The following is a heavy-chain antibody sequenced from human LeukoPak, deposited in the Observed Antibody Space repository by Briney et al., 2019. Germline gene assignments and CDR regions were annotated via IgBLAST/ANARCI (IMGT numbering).Heavy chain of an antibody. Sequence: GGSLRLSCAASEFSVGSNYMTWVRQAPGKGLEWVSLIYSGGSTYYADSVKGRFTISRDNSKNTLYLQMNSLRAEDTAVYYCAKNRELRSYFDYWGQGTLVTVSS. CDR2: IYSGGST. J-gene: IGHJ4*02. D-gene: IGHD1-26*01. CDR3: AKNRELRSYFDY. CDR1: EFSVGSNY. V-gene: IGHV3-66*01.